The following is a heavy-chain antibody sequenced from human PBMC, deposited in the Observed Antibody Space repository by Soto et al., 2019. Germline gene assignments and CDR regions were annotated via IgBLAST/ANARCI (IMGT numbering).Heavy chain of an antibody. CDR3: ASGSAYDSSGYYEGDDAFDI. Sequence: ASVKVSCKASGGTFSSYTISWVRQAPGQGLEWMGRIIPILGIANYAQKFQGRVTITADKSTSTAYMELSSLRSEDTAVYYCASGSAYDSSGYYEGDDAFDIWGQGTMVTVSS. CDR1: GGTFSSYT. CDR2: IIPILGIA. V-gene: IGHV1-69*02. D-gene: IGHD3-22*01. J-gene: IGHJ3*02.